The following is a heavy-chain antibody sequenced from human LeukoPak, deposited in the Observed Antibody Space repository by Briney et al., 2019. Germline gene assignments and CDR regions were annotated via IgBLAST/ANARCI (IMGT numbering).Heavy chain of an antibody. J-gene: IGHJ4*02. V-gene: IGHV3-11*06. D-gene: IGHD3-10*01. CDR2: ISSSSSYT. Sequence: AGGSLRLSCAASGFTFSDYYMSWIRQAPGKGLECVSYISSSSSYTNYADSVKGRFTISRDNAKNSLYLQMNSLRAEDTAVYYCARDFTYYYGSGSFCDYWGQGTLVTVSS. CDR3: ARDFTYYYGSGSFCDY. CDR1: GFTFSDYY.